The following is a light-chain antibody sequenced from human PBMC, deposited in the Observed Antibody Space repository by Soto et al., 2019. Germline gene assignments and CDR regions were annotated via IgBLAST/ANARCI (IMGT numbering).Light chain of an antibody. J-gene: IGKJ3*01. CDR1: QDISNY. CDR2: DAS. Sequence: DIQTTQSPSSLSASVGDRVTITCQASQDISNYLNWYQQKPGKAPKLLIYDASNLETGVPSRFSGSGSGTDFTFTISSLQPEDIATYYCQQYDNLLFTFGPGTKMDIK. CDR3: QQYDNLLFT. V-gene: IGKV1-33*01.